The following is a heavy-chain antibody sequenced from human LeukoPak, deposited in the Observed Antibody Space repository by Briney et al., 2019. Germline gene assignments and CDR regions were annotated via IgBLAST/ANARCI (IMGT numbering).Heavy chain of an antibody. J-gene: IGHJ6*03. CDR1: GYSISSGYY. V-gene: IGHV4-38-2*02. CDR3: AREKKRKNDCSSTSCPSNAVGYYYYMDV. D-gene: IGHD2-2*01. CDR2: IYHSGST. Sequence: NPSETLSLTCTVSGYSISSGYYWGWIRQPPGKGLEWIGSIYHSGSTNYNPSLKSRVTISVDKSKNQFSLKLSSVTAADTAVYYCAREKKRKNDCSSTSCPSNAVGYYYYMDVWGKGTTVTVSS.